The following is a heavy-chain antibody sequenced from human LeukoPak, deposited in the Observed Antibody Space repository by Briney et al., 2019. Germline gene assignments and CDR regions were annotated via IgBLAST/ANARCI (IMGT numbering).Heavy chain of an antibody. V-gene: IGHV3-7*04. Sequence: GGTLRLSCAASGFTFSSNWLSWVRQAPGKGREGVTNINQDGSEKYYVDSVKGRFTISRDNAKNSLYLQMNSLRAEDTAVYYCARAVAGNWFDPWGQGTLVTVSS. CDR3: ARAVAGNWFDP. D-gene: IGHD6-19*01. J-gene: IGHJ5*02. CDR2: INQDGSEK. CDR1: GFTFSSNW.